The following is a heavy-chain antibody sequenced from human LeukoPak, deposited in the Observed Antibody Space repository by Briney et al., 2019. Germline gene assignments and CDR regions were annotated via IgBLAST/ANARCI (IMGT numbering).Heavy chain of an antibody. J-gene: IGHJ5*02. CDR3: AREYYGRALDP. D-gene: IGHD2-21*01. Sequence: ASVKVSCKASGYTFTGYYMHWVRQAPGQGLEWMGRINPNSGGTNFAQKFQGRVTMTRDTSISTAYMELSRLRSDDTAVYYCAREYYGRALDPWGQGTLVTVSS. V-gene: IGHV1-2*06. CDR1: GYTFTGYY. CDR2: INPNSGGT.